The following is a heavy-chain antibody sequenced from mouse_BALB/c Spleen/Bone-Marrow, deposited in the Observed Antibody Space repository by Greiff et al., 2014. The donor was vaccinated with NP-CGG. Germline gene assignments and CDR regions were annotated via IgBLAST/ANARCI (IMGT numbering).Heavy chain of an antibody. Sequence: EVQVVESGAELVKPGASVRLSCTASGFNIKDTYMDWVKQRPKQGLEWIGRIDPANGNTKYDPKFQGKATITADTSSNTAYLQLSSLTSEDTAVYYCARYRLGTYFDYWGQGTTLTVSS. J-gene: IGHJ2*01. V-gene: IGHV14-3*02. CDR3: ARYRLGTYFDY. CDR2: IDPANGNT. CDR1: GFNIKDTY. D-gene: IGHD2-14*01.